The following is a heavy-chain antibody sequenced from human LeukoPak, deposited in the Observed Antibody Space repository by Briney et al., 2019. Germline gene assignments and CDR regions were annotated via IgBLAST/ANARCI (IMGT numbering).Heavy chain of an antibody. CDR3: ARGRGCSRTSCYPDL. V-gene: IGHV3-21*01. CDR2: ISSGGRDM. D-gene: IGHD2-2*01. Sequence: GGSLRLSCAASGFTFSSFNMNWVRQAPGKGLEWVSSISSGGRDMNYSDSVKGRVTISRDNAKTSLYLQMNGLRGEDTAVYYCARGRGCSRTSCYPDLWGQGTLVTVSS. J-gene: IGHJ5*02. CDR1: GFTFSSFN.